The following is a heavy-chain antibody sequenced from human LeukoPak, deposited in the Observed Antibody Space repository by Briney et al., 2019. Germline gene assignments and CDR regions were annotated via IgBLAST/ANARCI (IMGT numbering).Heavy chain of an antibody. V-gene: IGHV3-23*01. J-gene: IGHJ4*02. D-gene: IGHD6-6*01. Sequence: GGSLRLSCAASGFTFSSYAMSWVRQAPGKGLEWVSAISGSGGSTYYADSVKGRFTISRDNSKNTLYLQMNSLRAEDTAVYYCAKDYFPRRIAAGHFDYWGQGTLVTVSS. CDR3: AKDYFPRRIAAGHFDY. CDR1: GFTFSSYA. CDR2: ISGSGGST.